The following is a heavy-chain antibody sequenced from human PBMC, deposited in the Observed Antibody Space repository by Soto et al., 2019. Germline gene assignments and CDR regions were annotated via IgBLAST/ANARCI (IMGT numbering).Heavy chain of an antibody. D-gene: IGHD5-18*01. V-gene: IGHV4-59*01. CDR3: AYSGYSYGLLFDY. Sequence: SETLSLTCTVSGGSISSYYWSWIRQPPGKGLEWIGYIYYSGSTNYNPSLKSRVTISVDTSKNQFSLKLSSVTAADTAVYYCAYSGYSYGLLFDYWGQGTLVTVSS. J-gene: IGHJ4*02. CDR1: GGSISSYY. CDR2: IYYSGST.